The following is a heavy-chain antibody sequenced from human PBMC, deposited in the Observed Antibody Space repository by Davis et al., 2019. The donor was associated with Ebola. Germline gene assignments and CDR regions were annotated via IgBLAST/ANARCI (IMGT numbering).Heavy chain of an antibody. CDR3: ARDGSYGLGSYGRY. J-gene: IGHJ4*02. CDR1: GFTFSSYG. CDR2: IWYDGSNK. D-gene: IGHD3-10*01. V-gene: IGHV3-33*01. Sequence: GGSLRLSCAASGFTFSSYGMHWVRQAPVKGLEWVAVIWYDGSNKYYADSVKGRFTISRDNSKNTLYLQMNSLRAEDTAVYYCARDGSYGLGSYGRYWGQGTLVTVSA.